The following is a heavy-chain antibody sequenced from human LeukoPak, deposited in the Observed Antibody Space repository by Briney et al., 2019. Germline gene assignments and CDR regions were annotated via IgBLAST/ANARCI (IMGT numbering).Heavy chain of an antibody. CDR1: GFTFSSHE. D-gene: IGHD2-8*01. Sequence: GGSLRLSCAASGFTFSSHEMNWVRQAPGKGLEWLSYISSSGSTTYYADSVKGRFTISRDNAKDSLYLQMNSLRAEDTAVYYCARPNLYSTSLDAFDIWGQGTMVTVSS. CDR3: ARPNLYSTSLDAFDI. CDR2: ISSSGSTT. V-gene: IGHV3-48*03. J-gene: IGHJ3*02.